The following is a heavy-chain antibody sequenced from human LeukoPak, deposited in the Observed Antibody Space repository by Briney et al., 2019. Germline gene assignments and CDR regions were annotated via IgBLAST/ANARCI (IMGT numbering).Heavy chain of an antibody. CDR1: GFTFSSYW. CDR3: ARDWDS. Sequence: RRSLRLSCAASGFTFSSYWMSWVSQAPGKGVEWVANIKQDGSEKYYVDSVKGRLTISRDNAKNSLYLQMNSLGVEDTAVYYCARDWDSWGQGTLVTVSS. V-gene: IGHV3-7*01. J-gene: IGHJ4*02. CDR2: IKQDGSEK.